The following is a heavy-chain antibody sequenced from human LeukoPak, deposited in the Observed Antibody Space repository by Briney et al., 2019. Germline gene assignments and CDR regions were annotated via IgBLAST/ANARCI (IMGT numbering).Heavy chain of an antibody. V-gene: IGHV3-30*18. CDR2: ISYDGSNK. D-gene: IGHD5-18*01. CDR3: GKGASGYGCDEYEYY. Sequence: PGGSLRLSCAASGFTFSSYGMHWVRQAPGKGLEWVAVISYDGSNKYYADSVKGRFTISRDNSKNTLYLQMNSLRAEDTAVYYCGKGASGYGCDEYEYYWGQGTLVSVSS. CDR1: GFTFSSYG. J-gene: IGHJ4*02.